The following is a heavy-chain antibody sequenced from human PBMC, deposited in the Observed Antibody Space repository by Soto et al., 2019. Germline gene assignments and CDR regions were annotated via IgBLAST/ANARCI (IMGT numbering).Heavy chain of an antibody. CDR3: AAAAPSYSSSWYGGYFDY. V-gene: IGHV1-58*01. CDR1: GFTFTSSA. CDR2: IVVGSGNT. J-gene: IGHJ4*02. Sequence: SVKVSCKASGFTFTSSAVQWVRQARGQRLEWIGWIVVGSGNTNYAQKFQERVTITRDMSTSTAYMELSSLRSEDTAVYYCAAAAPSYSSSWYGGYFDYWGQGTLVTVSS. D-gene: IGHD6-13*01.